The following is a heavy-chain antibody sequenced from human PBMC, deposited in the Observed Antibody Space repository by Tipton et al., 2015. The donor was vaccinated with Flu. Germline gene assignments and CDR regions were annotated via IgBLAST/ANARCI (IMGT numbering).Heavy chain of an antibody. CDR1: GFTFGDYG. V-gene: IGHV3-49*04. CDR3: TRNYYDSSGLDY. Sequence: SLRLSCTASGFTFGDYGMSWVRQAPGKGLEWVGFIRNKAYGGTTEYAAAVKGRFSISRDDSKSIAYLQMNSLKTEDTAVYYCTRNYYDSSGLDYWGQGTLVTVSS. CDR2: IRNKAYGGTT. J-gene: IGHJ4*02. D-gene: IGHD3-22*01.